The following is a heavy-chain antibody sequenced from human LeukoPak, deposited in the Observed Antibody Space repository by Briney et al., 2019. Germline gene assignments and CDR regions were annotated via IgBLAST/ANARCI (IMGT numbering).Heavy chain of an antibody. CDR3: AKELTGQWLVGFDY. Sequence: GGSLRLSCVASGFTFSSNGMHWVRQAPGKGLEWVTFIQYDGSKKYYADSVKGRFTISRDNSKNTLYLEMNSLRAEDTAVYYCAKELTGQWLVGFDYWGQGTLVTVSS. CDR2: IQYDGSKK. V-gene: IGHV3-30*02. D-gene: IGHD6-19*01. CDR1: GFTFSSNG. J-gene: IGHJ4*02.